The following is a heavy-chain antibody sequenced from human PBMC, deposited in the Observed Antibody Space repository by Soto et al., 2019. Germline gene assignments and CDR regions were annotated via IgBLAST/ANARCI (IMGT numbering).Heavy chain of an antibody. CDR1: GGSIRSGDYY. Sequence: SETLSLTCTVSGGSIRSGDYYWSWIRQPPGKGLESIGYIYYSGSTYYNPSLKSRVTISVDTSKNQFSLKLSSVTAANTAIYYCARDRLRGYDSSGFYSWGQGTMVTVSS. CDR3: ARDRLRGYDSSGFYS. CDR2: IYYSGST. V-gene: IGHV4-30-4*01. D-gene: IGHD3-22*01. J-gene: IGHJ4*02.